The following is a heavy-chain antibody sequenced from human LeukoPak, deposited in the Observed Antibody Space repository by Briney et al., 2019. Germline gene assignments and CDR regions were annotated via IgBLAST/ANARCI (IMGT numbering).Heavy chain of an antibody. CDR3: AKGGGWSRFDP. D-gene: IGHD6-19*01. CDR1: GFTFSSYG. V-gene: IGHV3-30*18. CDR2: ISYDGSNK. J-gene: IGHJ5*02. Sequence: SGGSLRLSCAASGFTFSSYGMHWVRQAPGKGLEWVAVISYDGSNKYYADSVKGRFTISRVNSKNTLYLQMNSLRAEDTAVYYCAKGGGWSRFDPWGQGTLVTVSS.